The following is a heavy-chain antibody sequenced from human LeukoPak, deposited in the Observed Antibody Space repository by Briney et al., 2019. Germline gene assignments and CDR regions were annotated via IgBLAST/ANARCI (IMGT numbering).Heavy chain of an antibody. V-gene: IGHV3-53*01. D-gene: IGHD1-26*01. J-gene: IGHJ4*02. CDR1: GFPLSSNY. CDR3: ARILYSGSNYFDY. Sequence: GSLRLSWATSGFPLSSNYISWVRQAPGKGLEWVLVIYSGGSTYYADSVKGRFTISRDNSKNTLYLQMNSLRAEDTAVYYCARILYSGSNYFDYWGQGTLVTVSS. CDR2: IYSGGST.